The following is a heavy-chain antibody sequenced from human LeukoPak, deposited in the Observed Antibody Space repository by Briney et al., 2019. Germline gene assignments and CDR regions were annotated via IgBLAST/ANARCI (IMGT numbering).Heavy chain of an antibody. J-gene: IGHJ6*02. CDR1: GYTFTGYY. V-gene: IGHV1-2*02. CDR3: ARAAGTAGYCSSTSCYRYYYGMDV. CDR2: IKPNSGGT. Sequence: ASVKVSCKASGYTFTGYYMHWVRQAPGQGLEWMGWIKPNSGGTNYAQKFQGRVTMTRDTSISTAYMELSRLRSDDTAVYYCARAAGTAGYCSSTSCYRYYYGMDVWGQGTTVTVSS. D-gene: IGHD2-2*03.